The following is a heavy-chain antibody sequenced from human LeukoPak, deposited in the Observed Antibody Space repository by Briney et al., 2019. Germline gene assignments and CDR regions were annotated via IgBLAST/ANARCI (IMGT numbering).Heavy chain of an antibody. Sequence: GGSLRLSCAASTFTFSNYWMSWVRQAPGKGLEWVANIKQDGSEKYYVDSVKGRFTISRDDAKTSLYLQMNSLRAEDTAVYYCARDVLAAGATGTFDIWGQGTMVTVSS. D-gene: IGHD1-14*01. V-gene: IGHV3-7*03. J-gene: IGHJ3*02. CDR3: ARDVLAAGATGTFDI. CDR2: IKQDGSEK. CDR1: TFTFSNYW.